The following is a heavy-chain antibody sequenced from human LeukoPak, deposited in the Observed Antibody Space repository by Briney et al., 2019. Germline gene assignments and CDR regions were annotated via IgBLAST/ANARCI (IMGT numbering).Heavy chain of an antibody. CDR2: ISAYNGNT. Sequence: GASVKVSCKASGCTFTSCGISWVRQAPGQGLEWMGWISAYNGNTNYAQKLQGRVTMTTDTSTSTAYMELRSLRSDDTAVYYCARAFVYDILTGSSYNWFDPWGQGTLVTVSS. D-gene: IGHD3-9*01. CDR1: GCTFTSCG. J-gene: IGHJ5*02. V-gene: IGHV1-18*01. CDR3: ARAFVYDILTGSSYNWFDP.